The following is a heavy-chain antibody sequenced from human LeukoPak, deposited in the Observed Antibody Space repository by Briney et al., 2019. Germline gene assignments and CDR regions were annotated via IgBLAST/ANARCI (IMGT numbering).Heavy chain of an antibody. CDR2: IYYSGST. CDR1: DGTISSYY. V-gene: IGHV4-59*08. D-gene: IGHD4-11*01. CDR3: ARQHSVSYYYGMDV. Sequence: SETLPLTCTVSDGTISSYYWSWIRQPPGKGLEWIEYIYYSGSTNYNPSLKSRVTMSVDTSKNQFSLKLTSVTAADTAVYFCARQHSVSYYYGMDVWGQGTTVTVSS. J-gene: IGHJ6*02.